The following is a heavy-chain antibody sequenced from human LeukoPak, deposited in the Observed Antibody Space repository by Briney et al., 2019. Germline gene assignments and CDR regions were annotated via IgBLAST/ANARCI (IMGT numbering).Heavy chain of an antibody. CDR1: GFTFSNYA. Sequence: GGSLRLSCAASGFTFSNYAMSWVRQAPGKGLEWVSGISGSGGTTHYADSVKGRFTISRDNSKNTLYLQMNSLRAEDTAVYYCAKEAGSRHSTGWHYFDNWGQGTLVTVSS. V-gene: IGHV3-23*01. D-gene: IGHD6-19*01. CDR3: AKEAGSRHSTGWHYFDN. CDR2: ISGSGGTT. J-gene: IGHJ4*02.